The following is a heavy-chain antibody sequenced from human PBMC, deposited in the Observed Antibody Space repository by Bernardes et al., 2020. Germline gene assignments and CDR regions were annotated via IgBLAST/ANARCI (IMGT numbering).Heavy chain of an antibody. CDR3: ARGEAVAGLDY. V-gene: IGHV4-59*01. CDR2: IYYSGST. CDR1: GGSISSYY. J-gene: IGHJ4*02. D-gene: IGHD6-19*01. Sequence: TLSLTCTVSGGSISSYYWSWIRQPPGKGLEWIGYIYYSGSTHYNPSLKSRVTISVDTSKNQFSLKLSSVTAADTAVYYCARGEAVAGLDYWGQGTLVTVSS.